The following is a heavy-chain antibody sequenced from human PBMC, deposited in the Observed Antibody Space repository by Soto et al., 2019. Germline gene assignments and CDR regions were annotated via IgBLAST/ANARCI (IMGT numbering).Heavy chain of an antibody. CDR2: IYYSGST. D-gene: IGHD6-19*01. V-gene: IGHV4-39*01. CDR3: ARGGLAVAGYYFDY. Sequence: PSETLSLTCTVSGGSISSSSYYWGWIRQPPGKGLEWIGSIYYSGSTYYNPSLKSRVTISVDTSKNQFSLKLSSVTAADTAVYYCARGGLAVAGYYFDYWGQGTLVTV. CDR1: GGSISSSSYY. J-gene: IGHJ4*02.